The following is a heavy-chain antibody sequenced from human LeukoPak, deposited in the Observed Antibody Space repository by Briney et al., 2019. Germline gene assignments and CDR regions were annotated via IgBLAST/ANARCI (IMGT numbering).Heavy chain of an antibody. CDR3: AKDGFDY. CDR2: ISYDGSNE. Sequence: GRSLRLSCAASGFTFSSYGMHWVRQAPGKGLEWVAVISYDGSNEYYADSVKGRFTISRDNSKSTLYLQMNSLRAEDTAVYYCAKDGFDYWGQGTLVTVSS. CDR1: GFTFSSYG. J-gene: IGHJ4*02. V-gene: IGHV3-30*18.